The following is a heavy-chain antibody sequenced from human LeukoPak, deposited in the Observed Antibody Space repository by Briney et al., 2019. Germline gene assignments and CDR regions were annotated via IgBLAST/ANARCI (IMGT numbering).Heavy chain of an antibody. V-gene: IGHV4-59*13. CDR2: IYYIGST. J-gene: IGHJ4*02. Sequence: SDPLSLICTVSGRPISCYYWLWIPQPRGEAVEGMGYIYYIGSTNYNPSLKSRVTISVDTSKNQFSLKLSSVTAADTAVYYCARGYCSGGNCSYFDYWGQGTLVTVSS. CDR3: ARGYCSGGNCSYFDY. CDR1: GRPISCYY. D-gene: IGHD2-15*01.